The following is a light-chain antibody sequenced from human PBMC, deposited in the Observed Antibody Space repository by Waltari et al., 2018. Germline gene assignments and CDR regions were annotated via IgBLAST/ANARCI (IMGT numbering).Light chain of an antibody. Sequence: PGERATLSCRASQSVSSSYLAWYQQKPGQGPRLLIYAASTRATGIPDRFSGSGSGTDFTLTISRLEPEDFAVYYCQQYGSSPWTFGRGTRVEIK. J-gene: IGKJ1*01. CDR2: AAS. V-gene: IGKV3-20*01. CDR1: QSVSSSY. CDR3: QQYGSSPWT.